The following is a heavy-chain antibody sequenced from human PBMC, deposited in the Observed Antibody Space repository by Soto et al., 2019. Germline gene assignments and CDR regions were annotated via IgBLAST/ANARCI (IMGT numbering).Heavy chain of an antibody. CDR2: IYPGGSAT. Sequence: GESLKISCKGSGYSFTSSWIGWVRQMPGKGLEWRGIIYPGGSATRYSPSFQGQVTISADKSISTAYLQWSSLKASDTAMYYCARRWPRATIDIWGQGTMGTGS. V-gene: IGHV5-51*01. CDR3: ARRWPRATIDI. D-gene: IGHD6-13*01. J-gene: IGHJ3*02. CDR1: GYSFTSSW.